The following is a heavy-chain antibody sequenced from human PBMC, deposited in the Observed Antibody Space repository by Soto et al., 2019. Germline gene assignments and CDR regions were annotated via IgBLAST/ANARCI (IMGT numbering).Heavy chain of an antibody. Sequence: PGGSLRLSCAASGFTFSTYRMHWVRQAPGKGLEWVSAISGSGGSTYYADSVKGRFTISRDNSKNTLYLQMNSLRAEDTAVYYCASHLGIAVAGGFDYWGQGTLVTVSS. CDR1: GFTFSTYR. D-gene: IGHD6-19*01. V-gene: IGHV3-23*01. J-gene: IGHJ4*02. CDR2: ISGSGGST. CDR3: ASHLGIAVAGGFDY.